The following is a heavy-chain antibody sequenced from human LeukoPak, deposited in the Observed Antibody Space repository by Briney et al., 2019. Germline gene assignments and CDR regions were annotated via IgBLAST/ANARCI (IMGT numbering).Heavy chain of an antibody. CDR3: ARDPSLRVTLDY. CDR1: GFTFSNAW. J-gene: IGHJ4*02. CDR2: IWYDGSNK. V-gene: IGHV3-33*08. Sequence: GGSLRLSCAASGFTFSNAWMSWVRQAPGKGLEWVAVIWYDGSNKYYADSVKGRFTISRDNSKNMLYLEMNSLRAEDTAVYYCARDPSLRVTLDYWGQGTLVTVS. D-gene: IGHD5/OR15-5a*01.